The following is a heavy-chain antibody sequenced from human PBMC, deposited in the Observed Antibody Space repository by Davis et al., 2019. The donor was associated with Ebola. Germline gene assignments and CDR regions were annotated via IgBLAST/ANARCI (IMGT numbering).Heavy chain of an antibody. J-gene: IGHJ2*01. D-gene: IGHD2-2*01. Sequence: ASVKVSCKASGYTFTSYGISWVRQAPGQGLEWMGIINPSGGSTTYAQKFQGRVTMTRDTSTRTVYMELSSLRSEDTAVYYCARISTSWQNDWYFDLWGRGTLVTVSS. CDR1: GYTFTSYG. CDR3: ARISTSWQNDWYFDL. V-gene: IGHV1-46*01. CDR2: INPSGGST.